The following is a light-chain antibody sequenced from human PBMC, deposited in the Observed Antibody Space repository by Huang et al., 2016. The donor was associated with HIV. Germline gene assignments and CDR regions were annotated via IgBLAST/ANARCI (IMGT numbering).Light chain of an antibody. CDR2: GAS. CDR3: QHYSTWPWT. Sequence: EIVMTQSPATLSVSPGERATLSCRASQSVSSNLAWYQQNPGQAPRLLIYGASTRATGIPARFSGSGSATEFTLTISSLQSEDFALYYCQHYSTWPWTFGQGTKVEIK. V-gene: IGKV3-15*01. CDR1: QSVSSN. J-gene: IGKJ1*01.